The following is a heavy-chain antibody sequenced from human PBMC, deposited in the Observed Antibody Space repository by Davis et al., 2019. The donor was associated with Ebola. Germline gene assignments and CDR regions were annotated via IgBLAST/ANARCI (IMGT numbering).Heavy chain of an antibody. CDR3: ASDEAGSTTGSFDY. CDR2: IYSSGKT. J-gene: IGHJ4*02. V-gene: IGHV4-31*03. CDR1: GDSISTGGYY. Sequence: SETLSLTCTVSGDSISTGGYYWIWLRQHLGKGLEWIGYIYSSGKTYYNPSLKSRVTISLDTSKNEFSLKLSSMTAADTAVYYCASDEAGSTTGSFDYWGQGTLVTVSS. D-gene: IGHD1-26*01.